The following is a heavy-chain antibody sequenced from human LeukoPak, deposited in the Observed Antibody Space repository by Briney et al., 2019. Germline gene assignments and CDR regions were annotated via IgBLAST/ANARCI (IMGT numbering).Heavy chain of an antibody. CDR2: IYYSGSV. D-gene: IGHD2-21*02. CDR1: GGSISYFY. V-gene: IGHV4-59*01. Sequence: PSETLSLTCTVSGGSISYFYWNWFRQPPEKGLEWIGYIYYSGSVKYNPSLKSRVTISLDTSKNQVSLKGSSVTAADTAVYYCARGLASCGGDCYDYWGQGTLVTVSS. CDR3: ARGLASCGGDCYDY. J-gene: IGHJ4*02.